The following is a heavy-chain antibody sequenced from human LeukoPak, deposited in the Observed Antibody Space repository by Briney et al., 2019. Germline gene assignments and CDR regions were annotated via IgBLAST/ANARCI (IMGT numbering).Heavy chain of an antibody. Sequence: SVKVSCKASGGTLSSYAISWVRQAPGQGLEWMGGIIPIFGTANYAQKFQGRVTITADESTSTAYMELSSLRSEDTAVYYCASDRIYRYYFDYWGQGTLVTVSS. CDR3: ASDRIYRYYFDY. CDR1: GGTLSSYA. D-gene: IGHD2-15*01. V-gene: IGHV1-69*01. CDR2: IIPIFGTA. J-gene: IGHJ4*02.